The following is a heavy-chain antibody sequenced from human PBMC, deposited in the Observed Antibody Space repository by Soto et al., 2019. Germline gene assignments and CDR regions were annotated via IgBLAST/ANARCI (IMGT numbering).Heavy chain of an antibody. CDR1: GGSFSGYY. Sequence: SETLSLTCAVYGGSFSGYYWSWIRQPPGKGLEWIGEINHSGSTNYNPSLKSRVTISVDTSKNQFSLKLSSVTAADTAVYYCARMPYDFWSGYPIDYWGQGTLVTVSS. V-gene: IGHV4-34*01. CDR3: ARMPYDFWSGYPIDY. D-gene: IGHD3-3*01. CDR2: INHSGST. J-gene: IGHJ4*02.